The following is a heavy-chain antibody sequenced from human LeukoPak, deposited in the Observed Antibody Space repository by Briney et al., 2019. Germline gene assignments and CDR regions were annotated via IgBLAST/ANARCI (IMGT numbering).Heavy chain of an antibody. D-gene: IGHD3-16*01. V-gene: IGHV1-2*02. Sequence: ASVKVSCKASGYTFTGYYMHWVRQAPGQGLEWMGWINPNSGGTNYAQRLQGRVTMTTDTSTSTAYMELRSLRSDDTAVYYCASSYAAGGMDYFDYWGQGTLVTVSS. CDR3: ASSYAAGGMDYFDY. CDR1: GYTFTGYY. J-gene: IGHJ4*02. CDR2: INPNSGGT.